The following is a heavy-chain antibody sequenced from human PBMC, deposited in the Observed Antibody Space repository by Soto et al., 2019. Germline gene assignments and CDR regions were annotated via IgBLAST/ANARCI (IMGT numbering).Heavy chain of an antibody. Sequence: EVQLVETGGGLIQPGGSLRLSCAASGFSVGSNYMSWVRQAPGKGLEWVSVIYSGGTTYYADSVKGRFTISRDNSKSTLYLQMNSLRVDDTAMYYWGRGYSGSQRQLAVDYWGQGSLVTVSS. J-gene: IGHJ4*02. CDR2: IYSGGTT. CDR1: GFSVGSNY. CDR3: GRGYSGSQRQLAVDY. D-gene: IGHD1-26*01. V-gene: IGHV3-53*02.